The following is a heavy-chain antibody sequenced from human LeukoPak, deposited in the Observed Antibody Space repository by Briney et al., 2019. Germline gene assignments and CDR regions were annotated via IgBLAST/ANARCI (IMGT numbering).Heavy chain of an antibody. CDR2: IKQDGSEK. D-gene: IGHD6-19*01. V-gene: IGHV3-7*03. J-gene: IGHJ4*02. Sequence: SGGSLRLSCAASGFTFSSYWTSWVRQAPGKGLEWVANIKQDGSEKYYVDSVKGRFTISRDNAKNSLYLQMNSLRAEDTAVYYCARGFKWLNYWGQGTLVTVSS. CDR1: GFTFSSYW. CDR3: ARGFKWLNY.